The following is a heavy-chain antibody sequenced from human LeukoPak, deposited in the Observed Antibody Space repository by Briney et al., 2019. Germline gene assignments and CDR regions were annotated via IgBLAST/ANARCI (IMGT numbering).Heavy chain of an antibody. CDR1: GYTFTGYY. V-gene: IGHV1-2*02. CDR2: INPNSGGT. CDR3: ARGRRSNYADWFDP. D-gene: IGHD4-11*01. J-gene: IGHJ5*02. Sequence: ASVKVSCKASGYTFTGYYMHWVRQAPGQGLEWMGWINPNSGGTNYAQKLQGRVTMTRDTSISTAYMELSRLRSDDTAVYYCARGRRSNYADWFDPWGQGTLVTVSS.